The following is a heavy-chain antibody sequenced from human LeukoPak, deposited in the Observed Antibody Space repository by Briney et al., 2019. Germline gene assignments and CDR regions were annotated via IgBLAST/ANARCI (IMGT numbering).Heavy chain of an antibody. CDR3: AGAYYYDSSGYFGAFDI. J-gene: IGHJ3*02. CDR2: ISAYNGNT. CDR1: GYTFTSYG. Sequence: ASVKVSCKASGYTFTSYGISWVRQAPGQGLEWMGWISAYNGNTTYAQKLQGRVTMTTDTSTSTAYMELRSLRSDDTAVYYCAGAYYYDSSGYFGAFDIWGQGTMVTVSS. V-gene: IGHV1-18*01. D-gene: IGHD3-22*01.